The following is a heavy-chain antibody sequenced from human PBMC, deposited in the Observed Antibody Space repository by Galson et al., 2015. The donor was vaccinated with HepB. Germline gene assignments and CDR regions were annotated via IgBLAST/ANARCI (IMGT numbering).Heavy chain of an antibody. Sequence: QSGAEVKKPGESLKISCKGSGYSFSSYWIGWVRQMPGKGLEWMGIIFPADSDSRYSPSFQGQVTVSADKSINTAYLQWKSLKASDTAMYYCARLGVGSRGTDDWGQGTLVTVSS. J-gene: IGHJ4*02. CDR3: ARLGVGSRGTDD. D-gene: IGHD2-15*01. CDR2: IFPADSDS. CDR1: GYSFSSYW. V-gene: IGHV5-51*03.